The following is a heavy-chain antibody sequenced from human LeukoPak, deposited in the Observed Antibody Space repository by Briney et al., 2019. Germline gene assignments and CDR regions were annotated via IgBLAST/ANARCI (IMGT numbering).Heavy chain of an antibody. J-gene: IGHJ3*02. Sequence: PSETLSLTCAVYGGSFSGYYWSWIRQPPGKGLEWIGEINHSGSTNYNPSLKSRVTISVDTSKNQFSLKLSSVTAADTAVYYCARGSQWDYYDSSGYYTDAFDIWGQGTMVTVSS. D-gene: IGHD3-22*01. CDR2: INHSGST. CDR1: GGSFSGYY. V-gene: IGHV4-34*01. CDR3: ARGSQWDYYDSSGYYTDAFDI.